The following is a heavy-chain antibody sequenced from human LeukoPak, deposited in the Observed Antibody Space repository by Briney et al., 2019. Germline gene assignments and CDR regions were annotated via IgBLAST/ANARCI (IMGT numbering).Heavy chain of an antibody. D-gene: IGHD3-9*01. CDR2: IWYDGSNK. CDR1: GFTFSSYW. V-gene: IGHV3-33*08. J-gene: IGHJ4*02. Sequence: GGSLRLSCAASGFTFSSYWMSWVRQAPGKGLEWVAVIWYDGSNKYYADSVKGRFTISRDNSKNTLYLQMNSLRAEDTAVYYCARGWGDYDILTGIGYWGQGTLVTVSS. CDR3: ARGWGDYDILTGIGY.